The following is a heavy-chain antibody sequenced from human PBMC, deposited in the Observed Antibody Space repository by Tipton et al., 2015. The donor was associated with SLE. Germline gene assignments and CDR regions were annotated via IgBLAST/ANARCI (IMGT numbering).Heavy chain of an antibody. CDR1: GFTFNSYA. Sequence: GSLRLSCAASGFTFNSYAMNWVRQAPGKGLEWVSAISGSGASTYYADSVKGRFTISRDNSKNTLYLQMNSLRAEDTAVYYCAKDIRLRGYYDFWSGYDFDYWGQGTLVTVSS. J-gene: IGHJ4*02. V-gene: IGHV3-23*01. D-gene: IGHD3-3*01. CDR2: ISGSGAST. CDR3: AKDIRLRGYYDFWSGYDFDY.